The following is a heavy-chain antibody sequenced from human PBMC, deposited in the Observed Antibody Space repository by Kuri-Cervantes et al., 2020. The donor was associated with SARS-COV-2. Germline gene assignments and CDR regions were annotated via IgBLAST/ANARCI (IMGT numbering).Heavy chain of an antibody. D-gene: IGHD2-2*02. Sequence: GSLRLSCAVSGGSISSYYWSWIRQPPGKGLEWDVYIYYSGSTNYNPALKSRVTISVDASKNQFSLKLSSVTAADTAVYYCAREVGLVPAAILLDYYYMDVWGKGTTVTVSS. CDR2: IYYSGST. J-gene: IGHJ6*03. CDR1: GGSISSYY. V-gene: IGHV4-59*12. CDR3: AREVGLVPAAILLDYYYMDV.